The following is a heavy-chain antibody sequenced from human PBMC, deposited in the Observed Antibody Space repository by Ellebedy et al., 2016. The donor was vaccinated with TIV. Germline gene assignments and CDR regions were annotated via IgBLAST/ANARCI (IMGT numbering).Heavy chain of an antibody. J-gene: IGHJ3*01. CDR2: IYPGDSDT. Sequence: GESLKISCKDSGYRFTSYWIGWVRQMPGKGLEWMGIIYPGDSDTRIGPSFQGQVTISVDTSISTAYLQWSHLKASDTGIYYCARQGGPTGDAFDVWGQGTRVTVSS. D-gene: IGHD5-12*01. CDR3: ARQGGPTGDAFDV. CDR1: GYRFTSYW. V-gene: IGHV5-51*01.